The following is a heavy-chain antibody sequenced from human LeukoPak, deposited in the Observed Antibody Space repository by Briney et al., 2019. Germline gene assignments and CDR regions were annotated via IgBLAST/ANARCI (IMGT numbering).Heavy chain of an antibody. CDR3: ARGPRYSYGPGYYYYYYMDV. D-gene: IGHD5-18*01. CDR1: GYSISSGYY. J-gene: IGHJ6*03. CDR2: IYHSEST. Sequence: SETLSLTCTVSGYSISSGYYWGWIRQPPGKGLEWIGSIYHSESTYYNPSLKSRVTISVDTSKNQFSLKLSSVTAADTAVYYCARGPRYSYGPGYYYYYYMDVWGKGTTVTVSS. V-gene: IGHV4-38-2*02.